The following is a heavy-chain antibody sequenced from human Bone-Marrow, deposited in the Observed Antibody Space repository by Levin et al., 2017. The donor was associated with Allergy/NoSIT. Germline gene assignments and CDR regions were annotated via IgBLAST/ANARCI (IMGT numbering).Heavy chain of an antibody. CDR2: IYGGGNT. V-gene: IGHV3-53*01. J-gene: IGHJ4*02. Sequence: AGGSLRLSCAASGFTVSTFYMSWVRQAPGKGLEWVSIIYGGGNTYYADSVKGRFTISRDNSNNTLSLHMNSLRADDSAVYYCARGDSSLDYWGQGTLVTVSS. CDR3: ARGDSSLDY. CDR1: GFTVSTFY. D-gene: IGHD3-16*01.